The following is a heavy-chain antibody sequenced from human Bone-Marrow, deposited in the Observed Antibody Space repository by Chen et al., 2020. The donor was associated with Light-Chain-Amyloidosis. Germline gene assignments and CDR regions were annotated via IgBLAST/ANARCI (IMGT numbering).Heavy chain of an antibody. D-gene: IGHD6-19*01. CDR1: GFTFSNHW. CDR3: ARWEYNSGWYWLDS. CDR2: IKQDGSEK. V-gene: IGHV3-7*01. J-gene: IGHJ5*01. Sequence: EVQLLESGGGLVQPGGSLRLSCAASGFTFSNHWMSWVRQAPGKGLEWVANIKQDGSEKYFVDSVRGRFIISRDNTKTSLYLQMTSLRAEDTAVYYCARWEYNSGWYWLDSWGQGTLVTVSS.